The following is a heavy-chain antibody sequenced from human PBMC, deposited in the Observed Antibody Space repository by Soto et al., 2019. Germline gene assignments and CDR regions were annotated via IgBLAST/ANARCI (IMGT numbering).Heavy chain of an antibody. V-gene: IGHV3-30-3*01. CDR2: ISYDGSNK. CDR1: GFTFSSYA. Sequence: QVQLVESGGGVVQPGRSLSLSCAASGFTFSSYAMHWVRQAPGKGLEWVAVISYDGSNKYYADSGKGRCTISRDNSKNTLYLQMNSLRAEDTAVYYGAELAAAVTHYYYGMDFWGQGTTVTVSS. CDR3: AELAAAVTHYYYGMDF. D-gene: IGHD6-13*01. J-gene: IGHJ6*02.